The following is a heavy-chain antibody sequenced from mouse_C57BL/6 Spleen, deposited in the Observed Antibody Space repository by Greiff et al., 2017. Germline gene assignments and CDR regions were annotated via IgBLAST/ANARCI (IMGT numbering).Heavy chain of an antibody. V-gene: IGHV5-17*01. CDR3: ASRSNYVWFAY. D-gene: IGHD2-5*01. Sequence: EVMLVESGGGLVKPGGSLKLSCAASGFTFSDYGMHWVRQAPEKGLEWVAYISSGSSTIYYADTVKGRFTISRDNAKHTLFLQMTSLRSEDTAMYYCASRSNYVWFAYWGQGTLVTVSA. J-gene: IGHJ3*01. CDR2: ISSGSSTI. CDR1: GFTFSDYG.